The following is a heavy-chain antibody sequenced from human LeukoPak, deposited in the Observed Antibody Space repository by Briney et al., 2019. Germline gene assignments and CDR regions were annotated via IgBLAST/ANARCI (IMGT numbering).Heavy chain of an antibody. D-gene: IGHD6-19*01. J-gene: IGHJ4*02. CDR1: GFTFSSYW. Sequence: TGGSLRLSCAASGFTFSSYWMSWVRQAPGKGLEWVANIKQDGSEKYYVDSVKGRFTISRDNAKNSLYLQMNSLRAEDTAVYYCAKNYYSSGWEDYFDYWGQGTLVTVSS. V-gene: IGHV3-7*01. CDR3: AKNYYSSGWEDYFDY. CDR2: IKQDGSEK.